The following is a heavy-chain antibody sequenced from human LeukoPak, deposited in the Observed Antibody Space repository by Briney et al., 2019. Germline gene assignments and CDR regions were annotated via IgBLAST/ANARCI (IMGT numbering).Heavy chain of an antibody. J-gene: IGHJ2*01. CDR2: INSDGSSR. V-gene: IGHV3-74*01. D-gene: IGHD3/OR15-3a*01. CDR1: GFTFSNYW. Sequence: PGGSLRLSCAASGFTFSNYWVHWVRQGPGEGLVWVSRINSDGSSRNYADSVKGRFTISRDNAKNSLYLQMNSLRAEDTALYYCAKDTPDGTGWYFDLWGRGTLVTVSS. CDR3: AKDTPDGTGWYFDL.